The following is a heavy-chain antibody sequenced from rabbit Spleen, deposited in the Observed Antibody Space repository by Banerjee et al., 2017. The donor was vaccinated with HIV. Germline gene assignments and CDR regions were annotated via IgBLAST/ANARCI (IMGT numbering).Heavy chain of an antibody. CDR2: INTDSGGGT. CDR1: GFSYNKDY. J-gene: IGHJ4*01. CDR3: VRDTWHFKL. Sequence: QSLEESGGGLVKPGASLTLTCTASGFSYNKDYINWVRQAPGKGLEYIGAINTDSGGGTYYASWARGRFTISKTSSTTVTLQMTSLTAADTATYFCVRDTWHFKLWGPGTLVTVS. V-gene: IGHV1S40*01. D-gene: IGHD3-1*01.